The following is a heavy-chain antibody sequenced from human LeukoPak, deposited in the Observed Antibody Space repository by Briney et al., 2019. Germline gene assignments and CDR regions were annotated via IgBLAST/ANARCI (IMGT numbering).Heavy chain of an antibody. D-gene: IGHD3-10*01. V-gene: IGHV1-2*02. J-gene: IGHJ6*02. CDR1: GYTFTGYY. Sequence: GASVKVSCKASGYTFTGYYMHWVRQAPGQGLEWMGWINPNSGGTNYAQKFQGRVTMTRDTSISTAYMELSRLRSEDKAVYYCARGPVFYYGSGSYYYGMDVWGQGTTVTVSS. CDR2: INPNSGGT. CDR3: ARGPVFYYGSGSYYYGMDV.